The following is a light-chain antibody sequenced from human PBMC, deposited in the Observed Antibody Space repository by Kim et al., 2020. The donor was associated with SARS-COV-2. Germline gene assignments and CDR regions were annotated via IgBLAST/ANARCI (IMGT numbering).Light chain of an antibody. J-gene: IGLJ3*02. CDR1: KLGDEF. Sequence: SYELTQPPSMSVSPGQTASISCSGDKLGDEFACWYQQKPGQSPVLVIYQDTKRPSGIPERFSGSNSGNTATLTISGTQAMDEADYYCQAWDTSTAVSGGG. V-gene: IGLV3-1*01. CDR2: QDT. CDR3: QAWDTSTAV.